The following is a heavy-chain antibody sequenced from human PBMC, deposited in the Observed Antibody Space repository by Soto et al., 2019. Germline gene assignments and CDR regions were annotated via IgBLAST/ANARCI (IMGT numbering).Heavy chain of an antibody. CDR1: GYSFTSYW. Sequence: GESLKISCKGSGYSFTSYWIGWVRQMPGKGLEWMGIIYPGDSDTRYSPSFQGQVTISRDNSKNTLYLQMNSLRAEDTAVYYCARGGIVVVPHYGMDVWGQGTTVTVSS. V-gene: IGHV5-51*01. J-gene: IGHJ6*02. CDR2: IYPGDSDT. D-gene: IGHD2-2*01. CDR3: ARGGIVVVPHYGMDV.